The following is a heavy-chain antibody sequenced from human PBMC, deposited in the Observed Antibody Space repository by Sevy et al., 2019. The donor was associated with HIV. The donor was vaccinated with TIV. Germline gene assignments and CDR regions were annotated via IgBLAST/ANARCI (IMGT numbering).Heavy chain of an antibody. Sequence: ASVKVSCKASGGTFSSYAISWVRQAPGQGLEWMGGIIPIFGTANYAQKFQGRVTITADKSTSTAYMELSSLRSEDTAVYYCARYTAVQHFDIWGQGTMVTVSS. CDR1: GGTFSSYA. CDR3: ARYTAVQHFDI. V-gene: IGHV1-69*06. J-gene: IGHJ3*02. CDR2: IIPIFGTA. D-gene: IGHD1-1*01.